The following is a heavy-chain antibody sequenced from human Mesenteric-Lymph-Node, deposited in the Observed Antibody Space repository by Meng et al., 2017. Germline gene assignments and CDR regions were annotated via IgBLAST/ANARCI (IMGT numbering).Heavy chain of an antibody. CDR1: GGSVSSGSYY. Sequence: SETLSLTCTVSGGSVSSGSYYWSWIRQPPGKGLEWIGYIYYSGSTNYNPSLKSRVTISVDTSKNQFSLKLSSVTAADTAVYYCARGESPDVFDYWGQGTLVTVSS. J-gene: IGHJ4*02. V-gene: IGHV4-61*01. CDR2: IYYSGST. CDR3: ARGESPDVFDY. D-gene: IGHD1-14*01.